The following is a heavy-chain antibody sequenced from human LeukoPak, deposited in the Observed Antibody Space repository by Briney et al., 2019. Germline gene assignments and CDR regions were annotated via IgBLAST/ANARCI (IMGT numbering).Heavy chain of an antibody. CDR1: GYTFTSYG. J-gene: IGHJ6*02. Sequence: ASVKVSCKASGYTFTSYGISWVRQAPGQGLEWMGWISAYNGNTNYAQKLQGRVTMTTDTSTSTAYMELRSLRSDDTAVYYCARGTYYYDSSGYYYYYGMDVWGQGTTVTVSS. D-gene: IGHD3-22*01. V-gene: IGHV1-18*01. CDR3: ARGTYYYDSSGYYYYYGMDV. CDR2: ISAYNGNT.